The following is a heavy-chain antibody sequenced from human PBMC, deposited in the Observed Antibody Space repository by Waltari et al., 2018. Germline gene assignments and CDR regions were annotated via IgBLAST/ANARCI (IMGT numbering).Heavy chain of an antibody. CDR1: GFRFSNYW. V-gene: IGHV3-74*01. D-gene: IGHD3-10*01. CDR2: IGNDETSI. J-gene: IGHJ6*02. CDR3: ARLAPRTYRSPVPGRHYYYGMDV. Sequence: EEQLLESGGGLVQPGDSLRLSCAGSGFRFSNYWMTWVRQAPGKGRVWVARIGNDETSISYADSVKGRFTISRDNAKNTVYLQMKRLRVEDTAVYYCARLAPRTYRSPVPGRHYYYGMDVWGQGTTVTVSS.